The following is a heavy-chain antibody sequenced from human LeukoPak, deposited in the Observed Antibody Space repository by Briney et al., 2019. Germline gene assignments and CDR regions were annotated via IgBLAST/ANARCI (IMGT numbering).Heavy chain of an antibody. CDR2: INHDGSNI. D-gene: IGHD1-1*01. V-gene: IGHV3-74*01. CDR3: ARAGPNWRIDY. J-gene: IGHJ4*02. CDR1: GFTFSGSW. Sequence: GGSLRLSCAASGFTFSGSWIHWVRQAPGKGLLWVSLINHDGSNINYADSVKGRFTISRDTAKNTPYLQINSLRAEDTAVYYCARAGPNWRIDYWGQGTLVTVSS.